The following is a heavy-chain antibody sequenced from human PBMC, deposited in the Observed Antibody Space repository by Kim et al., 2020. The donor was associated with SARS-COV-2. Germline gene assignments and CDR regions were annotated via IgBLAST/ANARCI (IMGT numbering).Heavy chain of an antibody. CDR2: SGGT. J-gene: IGHJ6*02. D-gene: IGHD3-16*01. CDR3: ARLTDG. V-gene: IGHV4-39*01. Sequence: SGGTYYNPSLKSRVTIPVDTTKTQFSLKLSSVTAADPAVYYCARLTDGWGQGTTGTVSS.